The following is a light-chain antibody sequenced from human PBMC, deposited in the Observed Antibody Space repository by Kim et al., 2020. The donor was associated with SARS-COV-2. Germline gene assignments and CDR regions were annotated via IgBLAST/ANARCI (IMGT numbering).Light chain of an antibody. CDR1: QSITNY. CDR2: AAS. CDR3: QQSYRTPYT. Sequence: SASVGDRVTIPCRASQSITNYLNWYQLKPGKAPKLLIYAASSLQSGVPSRFSGSGSGTEFTLTISSLQREDFATYYCQQSYRTPYTSGQGTKLEIK. V-gene: IGKV1-39*01. J-gene: IGKJ2*01.